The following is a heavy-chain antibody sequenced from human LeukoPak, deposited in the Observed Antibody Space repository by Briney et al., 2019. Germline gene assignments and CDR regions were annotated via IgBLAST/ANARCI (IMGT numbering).Heavy chain of an antibody. V-gene: IGHV1-3*01. CDR2: INAGNGNT. J-gene: IGHJ5*02. Sequence: ASVKVSCKASGYTFTSYAMHWVRQAPGQRLEWMRWINAGNGNTKYSQKFQGRVTITRDTSASTAYMELSSLRSEDTAVYYCARGITMVRGVIITYNWFDPWGQGTLVTVSS. CDR1: GYTFTSYA. CDR3: ARGITMVRGVIITYNWFDP. D-gene: IGHD3-10*01.